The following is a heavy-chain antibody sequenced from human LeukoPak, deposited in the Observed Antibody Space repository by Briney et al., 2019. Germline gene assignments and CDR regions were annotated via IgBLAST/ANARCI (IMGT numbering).Heavy chain of an antibody. CDR1: GGSISSYY. Sequence: SETLSLTCTVSGGSISSYYWSWIRQPPGKGLEWIGYIYYSGSTNYNPSLKSRVTISVGTSKNQFSLKLSSVTAADTAVYYCARETGYSSGWYDYWGQGTLVTVSS. J-gene: IGHJ4*02. V-gene: IGHV4-59*01. D-gene: IGHD6-19*01. CDR3: ARETGYSSGWYDY. CDR2: IYYSGST.